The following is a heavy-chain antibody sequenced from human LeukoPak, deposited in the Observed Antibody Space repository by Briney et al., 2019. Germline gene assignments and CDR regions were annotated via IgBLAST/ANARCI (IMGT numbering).Heavy chain of an antibody. CDR2: ISSSSSYI. V-gene: IGHV3-21*01. Sequence: GGSLRLSCAASGFTFSSYSMNWVRQAPGKGLEWVSSISSSSSYIYYADSVKGRFTISRDNAKNSLYLQMNSLRAEDTAVYYCARDGGSSSSYYYYYMDVWGKGTTVTVSS. D-gene: IGHD6-6*01. CDR3: ARDGGSSSSYYYYYMDV. J-gene: IGHJ6*03. CDR1: GFTFSSYS.